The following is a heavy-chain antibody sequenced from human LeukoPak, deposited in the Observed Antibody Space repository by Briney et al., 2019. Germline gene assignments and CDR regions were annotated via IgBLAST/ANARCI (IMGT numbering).Heavy chain of an antibody. J-gene: IGHJ4*02. CDR2: IYSGGST. CDR1: GFTVSSNY. Sequence: GGSLRLSCAASGFTVSSNYVSWVRQAPGKGLEWVSVIYSGGSTYYADSVKGRFTISRDNSKNTLYLQMNSLRAEDTAVYYCATPSYYYDSSGYYFWGQGTLVTVSS. V-gene: IGHV3-53*01. D-gene: IGHD3-22*01. CDR3: ATPSYYYDSSGYYF.